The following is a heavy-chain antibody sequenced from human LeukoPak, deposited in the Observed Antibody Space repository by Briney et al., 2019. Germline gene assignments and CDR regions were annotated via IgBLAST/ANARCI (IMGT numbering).Heavy chain of an antibody. D-gene: IGHD3-10*01. J-gene: IGHJ4*02. CDR1: GYTFSSYA. Sequence: VASVKVSCKASGYTFSSYAISWVRQAPGQGLGWMGSSYSGNTKYAQKFQGRVTMTTDTSTSTVYMELRSLTSDDTAVYYCARDLGSAYYYGSGMVFDYWGQGTLVTVSS. CDR2: SSYSGNT. V-gene: IGHV1-18*01. CDR3: ARDLGSAYYYGSGMVFDY.